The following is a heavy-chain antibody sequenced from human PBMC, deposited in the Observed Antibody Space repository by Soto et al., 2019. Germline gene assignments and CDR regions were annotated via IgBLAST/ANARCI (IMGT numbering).Heavy chain of an antibody. CDR1: GFTFSSYA. D-gene: IGHD6-13*01. Sequence: GESLKISCAASGFTFSSYAMHWVRQAPGKGLEWVAVISYDGSNKYYADSVKGRFTISRDNSKNTLYLQMNSLRAEDTAVYYCARDGNLAAAGTQYYFDYWGQGTLVTVSS. CDR2: ISYDGSNK. J-gene: IGHJ4*02. V-gene: IGHV3-30-3*01. CDR3: ARDGNLAAAGTQYYFDY.